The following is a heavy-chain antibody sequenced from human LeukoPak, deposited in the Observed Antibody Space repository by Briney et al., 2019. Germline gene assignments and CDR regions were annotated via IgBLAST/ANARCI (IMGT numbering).Heavy chain of an antibody. CDR1: GGSVTGGGYY. CDR3: ARHSNRRPSYYDFWSGYRSYGMDV. Sequence: TSETLSLTCSVSGGSVTGGGYYWSWIRQHPGKGLEWIGFASYSGGTYYNPSLMSRITISVDRSQNQFSLRMSSVTAADTAVYYCARHSNRRPSYYDFWSGYRSYGMDVWGQGTTVTVSS. J-gene: IGHJ6*02. CDR2: ASYSGGT. D-gene: IGHD3-3*01. V-gene: IGHV4-31*03.